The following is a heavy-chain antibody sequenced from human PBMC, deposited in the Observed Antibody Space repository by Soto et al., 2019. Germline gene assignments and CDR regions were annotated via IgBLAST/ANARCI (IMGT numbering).Heavy chain of an antibody. CDR2: IYYSGST. CDR3: ARRGYGPGFPYYYGMDV. V-gene: IGHV4-59*01. D-gene: IGHD3-10*01. Sequence: SETLSLTCTVSGGSMSSYYWSWIRQPPGKGLEWIGYIYYSGSTNYNPSLKSRVTMSVDTPKNQFSLKLSSVTAADTAAYYCARRGYGPGFPYYYGMDVWGQGTTVSVSS. CDR1: GGSMSSYY. J-gene: IGHJ6*02.